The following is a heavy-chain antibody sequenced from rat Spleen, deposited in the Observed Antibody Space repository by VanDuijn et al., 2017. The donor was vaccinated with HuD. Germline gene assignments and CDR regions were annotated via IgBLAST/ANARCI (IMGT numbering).Heavy chain of an antibody. CDR2: ISTGCGNT. J-gene: IGHJ3*01. D-gene: IGHD1-10*01. CDR1: GFTFSNYD. Sequence: EVQLVESGGGLVQPGRSLKLSCAASGFTFSNYDMAWVRQAPTKGLEWVASISTGCGNTYYRDSVKGRFPISRDNAKSTLYLQMDSLRSEDTATYYCARHGIYNNYGWFAYWGQGTLVTVSS. CDR3: ARHGIYNNYGWFAY. V-gene: IGHV5S23*01.